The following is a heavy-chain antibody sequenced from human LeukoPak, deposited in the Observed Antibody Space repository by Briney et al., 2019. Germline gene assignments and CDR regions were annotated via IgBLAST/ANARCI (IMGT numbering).Heavy chain of an antibody. D-gene: IGHD4-17*01. CDR3: ARDLITVTKGFDI. Sequence: SETLSLTCAVSADSFSSHYWSWIQQPPGKGLEWIGYISYIGSTNYNPSLKSRVTISIDTSKNQFSLKLSSVTAADTAVYYCARDLITVTKGFDIWGQGTMVSVSS. V-gene: IGHV4-59*11. CDR1: ADSFSSHY. CDR2: ISYIGST. J-gene: IGHJ3*02.